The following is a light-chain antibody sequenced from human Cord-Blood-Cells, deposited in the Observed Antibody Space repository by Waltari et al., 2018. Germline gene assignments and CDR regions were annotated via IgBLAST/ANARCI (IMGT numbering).Light chain of an antibody. V-gene: IGKV1-39*01. CDR2: AAS. CDR1: QSISSY. J-gene: IGKJ2*01. CDR3: QQGDRRT. Sequence: DIQMTQSPSSLPASVGDRVTITCRASQSISSYLNWYQQKPGKAPQLLIYAASRLQSGGPSRCSCSGSGADFALTNSSMQPEDFATYDCQQGDRRTFGQGTKLEIK.